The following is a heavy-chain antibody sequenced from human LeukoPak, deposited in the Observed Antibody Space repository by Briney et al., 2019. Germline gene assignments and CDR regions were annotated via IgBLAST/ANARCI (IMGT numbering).Heavy chain of an antibody. CDR2: ISGSGGGT. V-gene: IGHV3-23*01. CDR3: AKGSYPGDSSPTGDDY. CDR1: GFTFRSYA. Sequence: GGSLRLSCAASGFTFRSYAMSWARLAPGKGLEWVSTISGSGGGTWYPDSVKGRFTISRDNSKNTLWLHMTSLRAEDTAIYYCAKGSYPGDSSPTGDDYWGQGTLVTVSS. J-gene: IGHJ4*02. D-gene: IGHD3-16*01.